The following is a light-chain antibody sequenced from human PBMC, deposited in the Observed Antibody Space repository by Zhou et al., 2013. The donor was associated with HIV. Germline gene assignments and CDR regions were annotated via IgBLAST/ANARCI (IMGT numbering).Light chain of an antibody. CDR1: QGLSSW. CDR3: QQSYSTSRGTWT. Sequence: DIQMTQSPSSVSASVGDRVTITCRASQGLSSWLAWYQQKPGKAPKLLIYAASSLQSGVPSRFSGSVSGTDFTLTISFLQPEDFATYYCQQSYSTSRGTWTFGQGTKVEIK. V-gene: IGKV1-12*01. J-gene: IGKJ1*01. CDR2: AAS.